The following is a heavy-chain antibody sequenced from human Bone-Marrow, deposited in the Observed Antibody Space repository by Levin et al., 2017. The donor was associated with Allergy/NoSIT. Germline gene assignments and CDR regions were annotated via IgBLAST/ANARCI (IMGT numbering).Heavy chain of an antibody. J-gene: IGHJ6*02. Sequence: PLVSVKVSCKASGYTFISYGISWVRQAPGQGLEWMGWISPYNGNTNYSQKLQGRVTMTTDTSTSTAYMEVRSLRSDDTAVYYCANDFWGGMDVWGQGTTVTVSS. CDR2: ISPYNGNT. D-gene: IGHD3-3*01. CDR1: GYTFISYG. V-gene: IGHV1-18*01. CDR3: ANDFWGGMDV.